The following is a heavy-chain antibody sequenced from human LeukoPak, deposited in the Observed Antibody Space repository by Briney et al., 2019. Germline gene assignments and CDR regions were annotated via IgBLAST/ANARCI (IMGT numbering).Heavy chain of an antibody. Sequence: GGSLRLSCAASGFTFSSYAMSWVRQAPGKGLEWVSSISSSSSYIYYADSVKGRFTISRDNAKNSLYLQMNSLRAEDTAVYYCASGGIVCSGGSCYSYYFDYWGQGTLVTVSS. CDR1: GFTFSSYA. CDR2: ISSSSSYI. D-gene: IGHD2-15*01. J-gene: IGHJ4*02. V-gene: IGHV3-21*01. CDR3: ASGGIVCSGGSCYSYYFDY.